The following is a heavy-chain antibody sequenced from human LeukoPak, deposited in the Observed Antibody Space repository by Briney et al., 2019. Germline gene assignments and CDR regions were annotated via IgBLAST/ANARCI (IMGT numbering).Heavy chain of an antibody. CDR3: AKRWSGYLGDY. CDR1: GFTFDDYG. J-gene: IGHJ4*02. Sequence: PGGSLRLSCAASGFTFDDYGMSWVRQAPGKGLEWVSAISGSGGSTYYADSVKGRFTISRDNSKNTLYLQMNSLRVEDTAVYYCAKRWSGYLGDYWGQGTLVTVSS. D-gene: IGHD3-3*01. V-gene: IGHV3-23*01. CDR2: ISGSGGST.